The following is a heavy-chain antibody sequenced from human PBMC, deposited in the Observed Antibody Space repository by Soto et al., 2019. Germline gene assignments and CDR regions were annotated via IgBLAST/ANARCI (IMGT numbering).Heavy chain of an antibody. D-gene: IGHD3-3*01. CDR3: ARHRYDFWSGYYIPHYYYYGMDV. J-gene: IGHJ6*02. CDR1: GGSISSSNW. Sequence: PSETLSLTCAVSGGSISSSNWWSWVRQPPGKGLEWIGETYHSGSTNYNPSLKSRVTISVDKSKNQFSLKLSSVTAADTAVYYCARHRYDFWSGYYIPHYYYYGMDVWGQGTTVTVSS. V-gene: IGHV4-4*02. CDR2: TYHSGST.